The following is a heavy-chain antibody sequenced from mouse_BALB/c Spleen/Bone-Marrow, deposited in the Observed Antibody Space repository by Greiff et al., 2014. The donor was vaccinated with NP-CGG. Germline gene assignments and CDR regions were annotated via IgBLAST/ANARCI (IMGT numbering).Heavy chain of an antibody. V-gene: IGHV14-3*02. CDR2: IDPANGNT. CDR1: GFNIKDTY. Sequence: EVMLVESGAELVKPGASVKLSCTASGFNIKDTYMHWVKQRPEQGLEWIGRIDPANGNTKYDPKFQGKATITADTSSNTAYLQLSSLTSEDTAVYYCANYYYGSSLIAYWGQGTLVTVSA. J-gene: IGHJ3*01. D-gene: IGHD1-1*01. CDR3: ANYYYGSSLIAY.